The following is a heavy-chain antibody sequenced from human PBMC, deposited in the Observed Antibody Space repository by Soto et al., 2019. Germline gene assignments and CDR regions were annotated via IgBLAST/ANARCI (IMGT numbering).Heavy chain of an antibody. CDR3: ATLPCQRSSESCSSCCDFGQ. CDR2: IHYNGNT. CDR1: GGSISNFY. D-gene: IGHD2-2*01. J-gene: IGHJ4*02. V-gene: IGHV4-59*03. Sequence: SETLSLTCTVSGGSISNFYWSWVRQPPGKGLEWIAYIHYNGNTNYNPSLTSRVTMSLDTSKNQFSLKLLSVTAADTAVYYCATLPCQRSSESCSSCCDFGQWGQGMLVTVS.